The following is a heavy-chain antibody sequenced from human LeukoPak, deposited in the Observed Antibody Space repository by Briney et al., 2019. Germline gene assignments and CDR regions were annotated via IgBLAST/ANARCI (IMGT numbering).Heavy chain of an antibody. V-gene: IGHV3-21*01. Sequence: PGGSLSLSCPASGFTSGSYTMNWVRQAAGKGLDWAPSISSSSYIYYADSVKGRFTISRDNAKNSLYLQMNSLRAEDTAVYYCARDPGRYYDSSGYYFDYWGQGTLVTVSS. D-gene: IGHD3-22*01. J-gene: IGHJ4*02. CDR3: ARDPGRYYDSSGYYFDY. CDR2: ISSSSYI. CDR1: GFTSGSYT.